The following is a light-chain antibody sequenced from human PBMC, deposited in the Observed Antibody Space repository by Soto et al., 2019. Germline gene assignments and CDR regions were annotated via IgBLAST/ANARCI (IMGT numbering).Light chain of an antibody. CDR3: SAHGGSNPYV. CDR2: DVN. CDR1: ASDIGGSTF. J-gene: IGLJ1*01. Sequence: QSALTQPPSASGSPGQSVAISCTGTASDIGGSTFVSWYQQHPGKAPKLLMYDVNKRPSGVPDRFSGSKSGNTASLTVSGLQAEDEADYYCSAHGGSNPYVFGTGTKVTVL. V-gene: IGLV2-8*01.